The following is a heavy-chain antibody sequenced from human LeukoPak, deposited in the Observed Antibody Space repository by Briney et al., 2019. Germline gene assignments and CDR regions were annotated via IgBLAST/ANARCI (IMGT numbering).Heavy chain of an antibody. J-gene: IGHJ4*02. V-gene: IGHV4-30-4*01. CDR2: IYYSGST. Sequence: SETLSLTCTVSGGSISSGDYYWSWIRQPPGKGLEWIGYIYYSGSTYYNPSLKSRVTMSVDTSTNQFSLKLSSVTAADTAVYYCARGDGSGSYYPYFDYWGQGTLVSVSS. CDR1: GGSISSGDYY. CDR3: ARGDGSGSYYPYFDY. D-gene: IGHD1-26*01.